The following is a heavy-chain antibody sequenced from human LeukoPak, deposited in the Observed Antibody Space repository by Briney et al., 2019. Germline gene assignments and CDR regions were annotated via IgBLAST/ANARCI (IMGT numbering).Heavy chain of an antibody. Sequence: SQTLSLTCTVSGGSISSGDYYWSWIRQPPGKGLEWIGYIYYSGSTNYNPSLKSRVTISVDTSKNQFSLKLSSVTAADTAVYYCARVIGRHYGMDVWGQGTTVTVSS. J-gene: IGHJ6*02. CDR2: IYYSGST. CDR3: ARVIGRHYGMDV. CDR1: GGSISSGDYY. V-gene: IGHV4-30-4*08.